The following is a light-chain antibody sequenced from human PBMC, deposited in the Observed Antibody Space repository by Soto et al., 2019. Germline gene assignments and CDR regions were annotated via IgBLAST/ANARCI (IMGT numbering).Light chain of an antibody. V-gene: IGKV1-5*01. J-gene: IGKJ1*01. Sequence: DIQMTQSPSTLSASVGDRVTITCRASQSIRSWLAWYQQKPGKAPKVLIYDASSLESGVPSRFSGSGSGTEFTLTISSPQPDDFATYYCQHNNGYSWTFGQGTKVDIK. CDR2: DAS. CDR1: QSIRSW. CDR3: QHNNGYSWT.